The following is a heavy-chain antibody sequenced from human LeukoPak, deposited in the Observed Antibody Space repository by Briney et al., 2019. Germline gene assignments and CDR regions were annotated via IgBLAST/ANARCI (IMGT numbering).Heavy chain of an antibody. Sequence: SVKVSCKASGGTFSSYAISWVRQAPGQGLEWMGGIIPIFGTANYAQKFQGRVTITADESTSTAYMELSSLRSEDTAVYFCATHSPEWRYSGYYNFYYMDVWGKGTTVTVSS. CDR3: ATHSPEWRYSGYYNFYYMDV. D-gene: IGHD5-12*01. CDR1: GGTFSSYA. CDR2: IIPIFGTA. V-gene: IGHV1-69*13. J-gene: IGHJ6*03.